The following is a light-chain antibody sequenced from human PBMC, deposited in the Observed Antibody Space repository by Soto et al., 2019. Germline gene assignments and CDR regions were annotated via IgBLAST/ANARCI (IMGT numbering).Light chain of an antibody. CDR2: LGS. Sequence: DIVVTQSPLSLSVTPGEAASISCRSSQSLLHSNGYTYLDWYLQKPGQSPHLLVYLGSNRASGVPDRVSGSGSGTDFTLTISRVEAEDVGVYYCVQNLQTPFTFGPGTKVEIK. CDR1: QSLLHSNGYTY. J-gene: IGKJ3*01. V-gene: IGKV2-28*01. CDR3: VQNLQTPFT.